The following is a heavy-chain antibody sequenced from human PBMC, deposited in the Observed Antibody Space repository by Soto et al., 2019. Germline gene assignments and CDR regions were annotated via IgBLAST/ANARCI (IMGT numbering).Heavy chain of an antibody. CDR2: VSSSTSAI. V-gene: IGHV3-48*01. CDR3: VGGCTRGDCFTPRFVY. D-gene: IGHD2-8*01. J-gene: IGHJ4*01. Sequence: PGGSLRLSCAASGFTFSSYSMNWVRQAPGKGLEWVSYVSSSTSAIYYADSVKGRFTISRDNAENSLYLQMNSLRAEDTAVYYCVGGCTRGDCFTPRFVYWGHGILVTFFS. CDR1: GFTFSSYS.